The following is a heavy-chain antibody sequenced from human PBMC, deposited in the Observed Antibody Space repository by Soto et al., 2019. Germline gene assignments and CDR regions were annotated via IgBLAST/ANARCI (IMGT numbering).Heavy chain of an antibody. Sequence: ASVKVSCKASGGTFSSYTISWVRQAPGQGLEWMGRISAYIGNTNYAQKFQGRVTMTTDTSTSTAYMELRSLRSDDTAVYYCAALMVYAPSVVWFDPWGQGTLVTVSS. CDR2: ISAYIGNT. J-gene: IGHJ5*02. CDR1: GGTFSSYT. CDR3: AALMVYAPSVVWFDP. D-gene: IGHD2-8*01. V-gene: IGHV1-18*01.